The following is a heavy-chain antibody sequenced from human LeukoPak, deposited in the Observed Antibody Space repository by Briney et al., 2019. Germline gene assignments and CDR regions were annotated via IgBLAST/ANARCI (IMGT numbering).Heavy chain of an antibody. CDR2: INPNSGGT. J-gene: IGHJ6*03. Sequence: GASVKVSCKASGYTFTGYYMHWVRQAPGQGLEWMGWINPNSGGTNYAQKFQGWVTMTRDTSISTAYMELRGLTSDDTAIYYCARDGAERPHYMDVWGKGTTVTVSS. CDR1: GYTFTGYY. V-gene: IGHV1-2*04. D-gene: IGHD1-1*01. CDR3: ARDGAERPHYMDV.